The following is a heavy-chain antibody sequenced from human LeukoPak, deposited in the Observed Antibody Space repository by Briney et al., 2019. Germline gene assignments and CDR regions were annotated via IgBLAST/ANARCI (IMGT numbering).Heavy chain of an antibody. Sequence: GVLRLSCAASGFTVSSNYMSWVRQAPGKGLEWVSVIYSGGSTYYADSVKGRFTISRDNSKNTLYLQTNSLRAEDTAVYYCARSPLRLKRTYYFDYWGQGTLVTVSS. V-gene: IGHV3-66*01. CDR2: IYSGGST. D-gene: IGHD4-17*01. CDR1: GFTVSSNY. CDR3: ARSPLRLKRTYYFDY. J-gene: IGHJ4*02.